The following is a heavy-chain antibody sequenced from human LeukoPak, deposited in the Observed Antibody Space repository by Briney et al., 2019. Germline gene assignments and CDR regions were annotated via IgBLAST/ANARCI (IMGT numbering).Heavy chain of an antibody. CDR1: GFTFSGYW. Sequence: GGSLRLSCAASGFTFSGYWMHWVRQVPGKGLMWVSRINSDGSSTTYADSVKGRFTISRDNAKNTLYLQMNSLRVEDMAVYYCVREGRVSGYDFDCWGQGTLVTVSS. J-gene: IGHJ4*02. CDR2: INSDGSST. CDR3: VREGRVSGYDFDC. V-gene: IGHV3-74*03. D-gene: IGHD5-12*01.